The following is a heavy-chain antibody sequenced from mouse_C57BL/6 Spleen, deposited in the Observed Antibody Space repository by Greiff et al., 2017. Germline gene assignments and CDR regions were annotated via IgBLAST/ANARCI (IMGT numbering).Heavy chain of an antibody. CDR3: ARRGGNYVFDY. D-gene: IGHD2-1*01. V-gene: IGHV5-6*02. J-gene: IGHJ2*01. Sequence: EVKLEESGGDLVKPGGSLKLSCAASGFTFSSYGMSWVRQTPDKRLEWVATISSGGSYTYYPDSVKGRFTISRDNAKNTLYLQMSSLKSEDTAMYYGARRGGNYVFDYWGQGTTLTVSS. CDR2: ISSGGSYT. CDR1: GFTFSSYG.